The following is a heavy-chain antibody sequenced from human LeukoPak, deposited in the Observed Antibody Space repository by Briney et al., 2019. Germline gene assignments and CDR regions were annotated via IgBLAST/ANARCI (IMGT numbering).Heavy chain of an antibody. Sequence: GGSLRLSCAASGFTFSSYGMSWVRQAPGKGLEWVSAISGSGGSTYYADSVKGRFTISRDNSKNTLYLQMNSLRAEDTAVYYCAKDRYSGSYLPDYWGRGTPVTVSS. CDR1: GFTFSSYG. V-gene: IGHV3-23*01. CDR3: AKDRYSGSYLPDY. J-gene: IGHJ4*02. CDR2: ISGSGGST. D-gene: IGHD1-26*01.